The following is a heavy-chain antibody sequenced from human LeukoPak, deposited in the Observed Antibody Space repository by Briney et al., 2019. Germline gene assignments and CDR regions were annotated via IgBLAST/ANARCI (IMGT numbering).Heavy chain of an antibody. D-gene: IGHD3-3*01. CDR2: ILYDGSNK. CDR1: GFTFSSYG. Sequence: PGGSLRLSCAASGFTFSSYGMHWVRQASGKGLEWVAFILYDGSNKYYADSVKGRFTISRDNSKNTLYLQMNSLRAEDTAVYYCAKDGPRYDFTGPFDYWGQGTLVTVSS. V-gene: IGHV3-30*02. CDR3: AKDGPRYDFTGPFDY. J-gene: IGHJ4*02.